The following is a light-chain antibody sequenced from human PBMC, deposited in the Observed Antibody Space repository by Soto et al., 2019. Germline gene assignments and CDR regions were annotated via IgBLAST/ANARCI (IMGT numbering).Light chain of an antibody. CDR3: VQFAHFPRT. CDR2: QVS. Sequence: DIVLTQTPISSPVTLGQPASISCRSSQSLVYSDGKTYLSWLQQRPGQPPRLLIYQVSNRFSGVPDRFSGSGAGTDFTLKISRVEAEDVGVYYCVQFAHFPRTFGQGTKVEMK. V-gene: IGKV2-24*01. J-gene: IGKJ1*01. CDR1: QSLVYSDGKTY.